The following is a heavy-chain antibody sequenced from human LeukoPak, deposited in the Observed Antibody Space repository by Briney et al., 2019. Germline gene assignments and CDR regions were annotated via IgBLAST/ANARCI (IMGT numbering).Heavy chain of an antibody. J-gene: IGHJ4*02. Sequence: PAGALLLSSSASRCTASTNYLRWGRQAPREGLEGGSVIYSGGDAYYADYVEGLFAISRDTYNNTLILQMHSLGVDETAVYYCARSTSYHFDSWGQGTLLTVSS. CDR1: RCTASTNY. CDR3: ARSTSYHFDS. CDR2: IYSGGDA. D-gene: IGHD2-2*01. V-gene: IGHV3-53*01.